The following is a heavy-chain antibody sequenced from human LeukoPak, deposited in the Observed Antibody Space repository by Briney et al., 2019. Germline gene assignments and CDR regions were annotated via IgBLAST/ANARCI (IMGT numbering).Heavy chain of an antibody. J-gene: IGHJ4*02. D-gene: IGHD1-26*01. V-gene: IGHV4-59*08. CDR1: GASISSYY. CDR2: FYYNGTT. Sequence: SETLSLTCAVSGASISSYYWSWIRQPPGRGLEWIGNFYYNGTTKYNPSLKSRVTISVDTSKNQFSLKLSSVTAADTAVYYCARHLKGELLFDYWGQGTLVTVSS. CDR3: ARHLKGELLFDY.